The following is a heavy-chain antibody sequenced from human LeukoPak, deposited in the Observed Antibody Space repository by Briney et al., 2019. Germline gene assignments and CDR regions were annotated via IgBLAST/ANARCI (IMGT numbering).Heavy chain of an antibody. CDR1: GYTFTSYY. D-gene: IGHD6-19*01. V-gene: IGHV1-46*01. CDR3: ARDVEPGIAVAGAAAYYFDY. CDR2: ISPNGDST. J-gene: IGHJ4*02. Sequence: ASVKVSCKASGYTFTSYYMHWVRQAPGQGLEWMGIISPNGDSTSYAQKFQGRVTMTRDTSTSTVYMELSSLRSEDTAVYYCARDVEPGIAVAGAAAYYFDYWGQGTLVTVSS.